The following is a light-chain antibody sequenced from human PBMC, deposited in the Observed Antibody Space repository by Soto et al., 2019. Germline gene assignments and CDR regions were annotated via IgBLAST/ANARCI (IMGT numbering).Light chain of an antibody. CDR2: GAS. J-gene: IGKJ5*01. V-gene: IGKV3-15*01. CDR3: QQYNNWPPIT. Sequence: TQSPGTLSVSLGERATLSCSASQSVTINVAWYQQKPGQAPRLLIYGASTRATGVPARFSGSGSGTEFTLSISSLQSEDFAVYYCQQYNNWPPITFGQGTRLEIK. CDR1: QSVTIN.